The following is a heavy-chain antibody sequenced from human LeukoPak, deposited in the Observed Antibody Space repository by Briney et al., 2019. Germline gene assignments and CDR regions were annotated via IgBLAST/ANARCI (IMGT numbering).Heavy chain of an antibody. D-gene: IGHD3-10*01. CDR1: GASLSTYY. CDR2: IFYSGGT. J-gene: IGHJ4*02. CDR3: ARHASLWFGELPGGFDY. Sequence: SETLSLTCIVSGASLSTYYGTWIRQAPGKGLEWIGYIFYSGGTNYNSSLKSRVTLSIDTSKNQFSLELTSVTAADTAVYYCARHASLWFGELPGGFDYWGQGTLVTVSS. V-gene: IGHV4-59*08.